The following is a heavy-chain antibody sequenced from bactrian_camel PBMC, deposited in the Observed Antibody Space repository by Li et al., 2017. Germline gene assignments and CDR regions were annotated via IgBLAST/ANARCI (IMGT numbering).Heavy chain of an antibody. CDR2: IYWGGLSP. V-gene: IGHV3-3*01. CDR3: SINVHAPRVVPGIACAPQEY. D-gene: IGHD2*01. Sequence: GWFRQATGKEREAVATIYWGGLSPYYADSVQGRFTISRDSATNTVYLQMNGLTPEDTAMYYCSINVHAPRVVPGIACAPQEYWGQGTQVTVSS. J-gene: IGHJ4*01.